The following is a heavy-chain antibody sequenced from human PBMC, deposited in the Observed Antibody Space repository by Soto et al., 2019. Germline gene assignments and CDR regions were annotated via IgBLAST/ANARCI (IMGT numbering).Heavy chain of an antibody. CDR3: ARDQDTAMVYFDY. CDR2: IWYDGSNK. CDR1: GMTLGMYC. Sequence: SRSPSGATSGMTLGMYCLDLVRPVPGKGLKWVAVIWYDGSNKYYADSVKGRFTISRDNSKNTLYLQMNSLRAEDTAVYYCARDQDTAMVYFDYWGQGTLVTLS. J-gene: IGHJ4*02. D-gene: IGHD5-18*01. V-gene: IGHV3-33*07.